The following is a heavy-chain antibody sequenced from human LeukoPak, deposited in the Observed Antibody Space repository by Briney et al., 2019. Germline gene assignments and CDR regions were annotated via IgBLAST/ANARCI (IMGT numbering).Heavy chain of an antibody. V-gene: IGHV3-21*01. J-gene: IGHJ6*02. Sequence: GGSLRLSCAASGFTFSNSGMSWVRQAPGKGLEWVSSISSSSSYIYYADSVKGRFTISRDNAKNSLYLQMNSLRAEDTAVYYCARDFPSTVTFYGMDVWGQGTTVTVSS. CDR1: GFTFSNSG. CDR2: ISSSSSYI. CDR3: ARDFPSTVTFYGMDV. D-gene: IGHD4-11*01.